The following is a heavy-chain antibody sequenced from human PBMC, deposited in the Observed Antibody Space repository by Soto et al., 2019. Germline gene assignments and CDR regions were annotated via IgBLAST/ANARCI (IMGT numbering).Heavy chain of an antibody. V-gene: IGHV3-23*01. CDR2: ISGSGGST. CDR3: AKADGDTYYDFWSGYYYVY. D-gene: IGHD3-3*01. Sequence: GGSLRLSCAASGFTFSSYAMSWVRQAPGKGLEWVSAISGSGGSTYYADSVKGRFTISRDNSKNTLYLQMNSLRAEDTAVYCCAKADGDTYYDFWSGYYYVYWGQGTLVTVSS. J-gene: IGHJ4*02. CDR1: GFTFSSYA.